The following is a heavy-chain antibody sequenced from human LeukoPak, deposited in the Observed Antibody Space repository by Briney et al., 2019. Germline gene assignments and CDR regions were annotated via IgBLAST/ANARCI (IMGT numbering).Heavy chain of an antibody. Sequence: EASVKVSCKASGYTFTSYYMHWVRQAPGQGLEWMGIINPSGGSTSYAQKFQGRVTMTRDTSTSTVYMELSSLRSEDTAVYYCARAPITMVRGVGKTNWFDPWGQGTLVTASS. CDR1: GYTFTSYY. V-gene: IGHV1-46*01. D-gene: IGHD3-10*01. CDR2: INPSGGST. J-gene: IGHJ5*02. CDR3: ARAPITMVRGVGKTNWFDP.